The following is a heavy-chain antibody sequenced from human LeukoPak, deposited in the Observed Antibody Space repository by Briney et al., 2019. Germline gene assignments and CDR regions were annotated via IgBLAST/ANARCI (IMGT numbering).Heavy chain of an antibody. CDR3: ARDHTESSRYHYYYYMDV. V-gene: IGHV1-69*01. D-gene: IGHD1-14*01. CDR1: GGTFISYA. Sequence: ASVKVSCKASGGTFISYAISWVRQAPGQGVEWMGGIIPIFGTANYAQKFQGRVTITADESTSTAYMELSSLRSEDTAVYYCARDHTESSRYHYYYYMDVWGKGTTVTVSS. J-gene: IGHJ6*03. CDR2: IIPIFGTA.